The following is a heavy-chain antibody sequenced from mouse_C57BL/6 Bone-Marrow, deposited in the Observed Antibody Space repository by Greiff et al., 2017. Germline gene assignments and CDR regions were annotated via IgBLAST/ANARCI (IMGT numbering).Heavy chain of an antibody. CDR2: IRSKSNNYAT. CDR3: VRWDGPRWYFDV. Sequence: EVKLVESGGGLVQPKGSLKLSCAASGFSFNTYAMNWVRQAPGKGLEWVARIRSKSNNYATYYADSVKDRFTISRDDSESMLYLQMNNLKTEDTAMYYCVRWDGPRWYFDVWGTGTTVTVSS. D-gene: IGHD2-3*01. J-gene: IGHJ1*03. V-gene: IGHV10-1*01. CDR1: GFSFNTYA.